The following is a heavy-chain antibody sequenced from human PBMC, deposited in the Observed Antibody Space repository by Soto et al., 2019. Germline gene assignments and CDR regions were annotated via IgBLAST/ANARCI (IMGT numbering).Heavy chain of an antibody. CDR1: GYTFTSYG. J-gene: IGHJ4*02. V-gene: IGHV1-18*01. D-gene: IGHD3-22*01. Sequence: QVQLVQSGAEVKKPGASVKVYCKASGYTFTSYGISWVRQAPGQGLEWMGWISAYNGNTNYAQKLQGRVTITTDTSTRTAYIELSSLRSDDTAVYYCARGSYYDPVDYWGQGTLVTVSS. CDR2: ISAYNGNT. CDR3: ARGSYYDPVDY.